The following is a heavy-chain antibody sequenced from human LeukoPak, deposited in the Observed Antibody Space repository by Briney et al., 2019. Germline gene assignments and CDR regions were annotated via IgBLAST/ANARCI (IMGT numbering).Heavy chain of an antibody. CDR1: GFTFNNFD. CDR3: AGYSYGYRGYYYYYMDV. CDR2: IGTAADT. D-gene: IGHD5-18*01. J-gene: IGHJ6*03. Sequence: PGGSLRLSCAASGFTFNNFDMHWVRQGTGKRLEWVSAIGTAADTYYSGSVKGRFTISRDNAKNSLYLQMNSLRAEDTAVYYCAGYSYGYRGYYYYYMDVWGKGTTVTISS. V-gene: IGHV3-13*01.